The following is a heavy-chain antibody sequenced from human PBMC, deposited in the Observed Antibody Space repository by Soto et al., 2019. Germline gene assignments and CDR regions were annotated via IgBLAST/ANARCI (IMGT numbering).Heavy chain of an antibody. D-gene: IGHD3-3*01. Sequence: QVQLVESGGDLVKPGGSLRLSCAASGYTFSDYYMSWIRQAPGKGLEWISYIDTSGTKIYYADSVKGRFTITRDNAKNSLYLEMNSLRDEDTAVYYCASHYDIWSGYLSPVDYWCQGTLVTVSS. CDR2: IDTSGTKI. V-gene: IGHV3-11*01. CDR3: ASHYDIWSGYLSPVDY. CDR1: GYTFSDYY. J-gene: IGHJ4*02.